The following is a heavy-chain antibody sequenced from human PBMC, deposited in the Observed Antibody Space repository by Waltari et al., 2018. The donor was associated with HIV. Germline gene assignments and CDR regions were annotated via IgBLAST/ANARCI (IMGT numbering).Heavy chain of an antibody. V-gene: IGHV1-69*01. CDR2: IIPIFGTA. D-gene: IGHD1-7*01. J-gene: IGHJ5*02. CDR1: GGTFSSYA. Sequence: QVQLVQSGAEVKKPGSSVKVSCKASGGTFSSYAISWVRQAPGQRLEWMGGIIPIFGTASYAQKFQGRVTITADESTSTAYMELSSLRSEDTAVYYCARDRAITGTTGGWFDPWGQGTLVTVSS. CDR3: ARDRAITGTTGGWFDP.